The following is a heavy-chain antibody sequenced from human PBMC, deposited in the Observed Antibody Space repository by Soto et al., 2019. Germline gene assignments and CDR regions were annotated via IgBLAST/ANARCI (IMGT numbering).Heavy chain of an antibody. Sequence: PGESLKISCKGSGFSFVSYWIGWVRQMPGKGLEWMGAIYPADSDTRYSPSFQGQVTISADKAISTAYLQWSSLKATDTAMYYCARKTGGNFIDYWGQGTLVTVSS. D-gene: IGHD7-27*01. V-gene: IGHV5-51*01. CDR2: IYPADSDT. CDR3: ARKTGGNFIDY. J-gene: IGHJ4*02. CDR1: GFSFVSYW.